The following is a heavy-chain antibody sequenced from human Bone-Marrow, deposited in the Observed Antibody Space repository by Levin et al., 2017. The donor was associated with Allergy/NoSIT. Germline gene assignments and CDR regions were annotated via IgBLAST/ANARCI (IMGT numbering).Heavy chain of an antibody. V-gene: IGHV3-23*01. CDR2: ISGSGGSI. Sequence: PGGSQRLSCAASGFTFSNYAMSWVRQAPGKGLEWVSGISGSGGSIYYADSVKGRFTISRDNSKNTLYLQMNSLRAEDTAVYYCAKDSGFKNFDYWGQGTLVTVSS. CDR1: GFTFSNYA. D-gene: IGHD3-10*01. J-gene: IGHJ4*02. CDR3: AKDSGFKNFDY.